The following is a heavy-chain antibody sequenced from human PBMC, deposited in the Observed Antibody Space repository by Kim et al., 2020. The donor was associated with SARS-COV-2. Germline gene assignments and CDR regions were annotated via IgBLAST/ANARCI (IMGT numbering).Heavy chain of an antibody. J-gene: IGHJ2*01. CDR2: IYYSGST. CDR1: GGSISSYY. D-gene: IGHD1-26*01. V-gene: IGHV4-59*13. CDR3: ARVRVGATSPWYFDL. Sequence: SETLSLTCTVSGGSISSYYWSWIRQPPGKGLEWIGYIYYSGSTNYNPSLKSRVTISVDTSKNQFSLKLSSVTAADTAVYYCARVRVGATSPWYFDLWGRGTLVTVSS.